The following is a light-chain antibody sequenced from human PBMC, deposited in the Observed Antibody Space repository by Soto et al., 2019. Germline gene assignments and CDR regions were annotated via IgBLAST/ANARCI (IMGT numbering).Light chain of an antibody. Sequence: DIVMTQSPDSLAVSLGERATINCKSSQSVLYSSNNKTYLAWYQQKPGQPPKLLIYWASTRESGVPDRFSCSGSGTDFTLTIGSLQAEDVAVYYCQQYYSTPTFGQGTKVEIK. V-gene: IGKV4-1*01. CDR3: QQYYSTPT. J-gene: IGKJ1*01. CDR2: WAS. CDR1: QSVLYSSNNKTY.